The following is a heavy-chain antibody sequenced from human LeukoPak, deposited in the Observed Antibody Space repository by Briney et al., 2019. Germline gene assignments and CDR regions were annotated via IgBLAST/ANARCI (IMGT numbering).Heavy chain of an antibody. CDR2: FDPEDGET. D-gene: IGHD1-26*01. CDR1: GYTLTELS. Sequence: ASVKVSCKVSGYTLTELSMHWVRQAPGEGLEWMGGFDPEDGETIYAQKFQGRVTMTEDTSTDTAYMELSSLRSEDTAVYYCATDRGGVYSGSYYSFGYWGQGTLVTVSS. V-gene: IGHV1-24*01. CDR3: ATDRGGVYSGSYYSFGY. J-gene: IGHJ4*02.